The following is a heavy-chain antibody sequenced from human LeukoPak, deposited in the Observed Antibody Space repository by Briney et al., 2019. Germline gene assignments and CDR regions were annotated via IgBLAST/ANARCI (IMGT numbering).Heavy chain of an antibody. V-gene: IGHV1-46*01. J-gene: IGHJ6*02. Sequence: ASVKVSCKASGYTFTSYYMHWVRQAPGQGLERMGIINPSGGSTSYAQKFQGRVTMTRDTSTSTVYMELSSLRSEDTAVYYCARDGSTAAGMRPMDVWGQGTTVTVSS. CDR3: ARDGSTAAGMRPMDV. CDR2: INPSGGST. D-gene: IGHD6-13*01. CDR1: GYTFTSYY.